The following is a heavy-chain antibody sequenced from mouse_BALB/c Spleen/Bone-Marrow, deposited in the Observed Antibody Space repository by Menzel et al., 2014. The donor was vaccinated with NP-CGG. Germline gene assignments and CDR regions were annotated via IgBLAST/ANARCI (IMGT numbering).Heavy chain of an antibody. CDR2: VNPYNGGT. Sequence: EVQLQQSGPELVKPGASVKMSCKASGYTLTDYYMDWVKQSHGESFEWIGRVNPYNGGTSYNQKFKGKATLTVDKSSSTAYMELNSLTSEDSAVYYCAREGTTVVAYYFDYWGQGTTLTVSS. D-gene: IGHD1-1*01. V-gene: IGHV1-19*01. CDR3: AREGTTVVAYYFDY. J-gene: IGHJ2*01. CDR1: GYTLTDYY.